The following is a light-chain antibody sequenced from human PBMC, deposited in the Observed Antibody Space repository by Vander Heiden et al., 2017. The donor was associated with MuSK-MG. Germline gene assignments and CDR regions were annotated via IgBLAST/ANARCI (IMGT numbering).Light chain of an antibody. CDR2: RNN. Sequence: QSVLTQPPSASGTPGQRVTISCSGSSSNIGSHDVYWYQQFPGAAPKVLIIRNNQRPSGVPDRFSGSKSGTSASLAISGLWSEDEADYYCAAWDDSLSGLVFGGATKLTVL. J-gene: IGLJ2*01. CDR1: SSNIGSHD. V-gene: IGLV1-47*03. CDR3: AAWDDSLSGLV.